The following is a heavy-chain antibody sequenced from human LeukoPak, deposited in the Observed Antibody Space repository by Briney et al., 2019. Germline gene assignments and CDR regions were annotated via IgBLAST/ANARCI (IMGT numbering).Heavy chain of an antibody. CDR2: IYYSGST. V-gene: IGHV4-39*01. CDR1: GVSISSSSYY. J-gene: IGHJ3*02. D-gene: IGHD3-3*01. Sequence: SETLSLTCTVSGVSISSSSYYWGWIRQPPGKGLEWIGSIYYSGSTYYNPSLKSRVTISVDTSKNQFSLKLSSVTAADTAVYYCARQPEDEFLMPTNDRPYNAFDIWGQGTMVTVSS. CDR3: ARQPEDEFLMPTNDRPYNAFDI.